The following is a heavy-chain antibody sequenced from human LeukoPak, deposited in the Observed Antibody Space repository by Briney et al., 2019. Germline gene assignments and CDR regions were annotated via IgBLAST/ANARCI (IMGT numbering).Heavy chain of an antibody. D-gene: IGHD3-10*01. CDR2: IKEDGTEK. CDR3: ARSPAGDAWPPAYYMDV. CDR1: EFSFSTYW. Sequence: GGSLRLSCAASEFSFSTYWMSWVRQAPGKGLEWVANIKEDGTEKYYVDSVKGRFTISRDNAKKSLYLQMNSLRDDDTAVYFCARSPAGDAWPPAYYMDVWGKGTTVTASS. J-gene: IGHJ6*03. V-gene: IGHV3-7*01.